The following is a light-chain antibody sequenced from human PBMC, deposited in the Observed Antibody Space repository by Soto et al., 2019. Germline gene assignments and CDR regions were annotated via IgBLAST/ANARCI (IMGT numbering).Light chain of an antibody. V-gene: IGLV2-14*01. J-gene: IGLJ1*01. CDR1: SSDVGGYNY. CDR2: DAT. CDR3: CSYTTSNTRRIV. Sequence: QSVLTQPASGSVSPGQSITISCTGTSSDVGGYNYVSWYQQQPGKAPKFMIYDATNRPSGVSNRFSGSKSGNTASLTISGLQAEDEADYYCCSYTTSNTRRIVFGTGTKVTVL.